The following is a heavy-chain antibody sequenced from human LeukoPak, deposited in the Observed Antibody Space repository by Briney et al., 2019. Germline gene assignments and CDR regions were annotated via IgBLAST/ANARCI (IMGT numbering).Heavy chain of an antibody. J-gene: IGHJ4*02. CDR1: GFTLSDYY. D-gene: IGHD4-23*01. V-gene: IGHV3-11*01. CDR3: ARASVVISYFDY. Sequence: PGGSLRLSCAASGFTLSDYYMSWIRQAPGKGLEWVSYISSSGSTIYYADSVKGRFTISRDNAKNSLYLQMNSLRAEDTAAYHCARASVVISYFDYWGQGTLATVSS. CDR2: ISSSGSTI.